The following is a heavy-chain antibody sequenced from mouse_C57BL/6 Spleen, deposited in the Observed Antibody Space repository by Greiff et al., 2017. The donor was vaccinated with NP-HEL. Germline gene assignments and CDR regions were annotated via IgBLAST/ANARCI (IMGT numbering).Heavy chain of an antibody. CDR2: INPGSGGT. CDR1: GYAFTNYL. V-gene: IGHV1-54*01. Sequence: VMLVESGAELVRPGTSVKVSCKASGYAFTNYLIEWVKQRPGQGLEWIGVINPGSGGTNYNEKFKGKATLTADKSSSTAYMQLSSLTSEDSAVYFCARGYDYFDYWGQGTTLTVSS. D-gene: IGHD2-3*01. CDR3: ARGYDYFDY. J-gene: IGHJ2*01.